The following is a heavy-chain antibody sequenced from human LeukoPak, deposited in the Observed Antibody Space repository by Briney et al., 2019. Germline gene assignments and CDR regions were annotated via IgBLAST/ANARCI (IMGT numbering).Heavy chain of an antibody. D-gene: IGHD5-12*01. V-gene: IGHV3-30*02. CDR2: LRYDGTNE. Sequence: GGSLRLSCAASGFTLTTYGIPWVRQAPGKGLEWVALLRYDGTNEYYADSVKGRFTISRDISKNTLYLQMNSLRAEDTAVYYCARDLYSSSHDYWGQGTLVTVSS. CDR1: GFTLTTYG. CDR3: ARDLYSSSHDY. J-gene: IGHJ4*02.